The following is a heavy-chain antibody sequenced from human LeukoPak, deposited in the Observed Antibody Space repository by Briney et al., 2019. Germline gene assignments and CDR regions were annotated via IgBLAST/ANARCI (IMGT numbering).Heavy chain of an antibody. J-gene: IGHJ4*02. CDR2: IIPIFGTA. CDR3: ARGEYSSGWEGYSDY. D-gene: IGHD6-19*01. V-gene: IGHV1-69*13. CDR1: GGTFSSYA. Sequence: ASVKVSCKASGGTFSSYAISWVRQAPGQGLEWMGGIIPIFGTANYAQKFQGRVTITADESTSTAYMELSSLRSEDTAVYYCARGEYSSGWEGYSDYWGQGTLVTVSS.